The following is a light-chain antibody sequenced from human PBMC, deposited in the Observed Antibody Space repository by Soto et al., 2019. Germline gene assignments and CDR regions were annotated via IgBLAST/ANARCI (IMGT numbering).Light chain of an antibody. Sequence: MTQSPSTLSASVGDRVTITCRASQSISSWLAWYQQKPGQAPRLLIYGASTRATDMPGTFSGRGSGTEFTLTISSLRPEDFGVYYCQQYRSWPRTFGQGTKVDI. CDR1: QSISSW. V-gene: IGKV3-15*01. CDR2: GAS. CDR3: QQYRSWPRT. J-gene: IGKJ1*01.